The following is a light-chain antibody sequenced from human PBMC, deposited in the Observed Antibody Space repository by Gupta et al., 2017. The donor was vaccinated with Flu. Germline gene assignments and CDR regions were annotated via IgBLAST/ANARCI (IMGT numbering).Light chain of an antibody. CDR3: ETWDSDTYV. Sequence: HPVLTQSSSASASLGPSVKLTCTLSGGHNSYIIAWHQQQPGRATRFLMKLESSGRYNKGSGVHDRFSGSSSGADRYLTNSNVQSEDEADYYSETWDSDTYVFGAGTKVTVL. CDR2: LESSGRY. V-gene: IGLV4-60*03. CDR1: GGHNSYI. J-gene: IGLJ1*01.